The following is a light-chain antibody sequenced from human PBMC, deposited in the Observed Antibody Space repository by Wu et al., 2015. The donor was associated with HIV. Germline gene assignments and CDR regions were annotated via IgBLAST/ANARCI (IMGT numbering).Light chain of an antibody. J-gene: IGKJ1*01. CDR3: LQDFNLWT. CDR1: QAIRND. V-gene: IGKV1-6*01. Sequence: IQLTQSPSFLSASVGDRVTITCRASQAIRNDVSWYQQKPGKAPNLLIYGASTLQSGVPSRFSGSGFGTDFSLTITSLQPEDSATYYCLQDFNLWTFGQGTKSGNQ. CDR2: GAS.